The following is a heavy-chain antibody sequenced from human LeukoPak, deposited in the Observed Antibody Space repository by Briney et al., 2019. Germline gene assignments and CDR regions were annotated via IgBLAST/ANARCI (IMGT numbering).Heavy chain of an antibody. CDR3: ARDQASSPEYFQH. Sequence: ASVKVSCKASGYTFTIYGISWGRQAPGQGREWRGWISAYNGNTNYAQKLQGRVTMTTDTSTSTAYMELRSLRSDDTAVYYCARDQASSPEYFQHWGQGTLVTVSS. V-gene: IGHV1-18*01. J-gene: IGHJ1*01. CDR2: ISAYNGNT. D-gene: IGHD6-6*01. CDR1: GYTFTIYG.